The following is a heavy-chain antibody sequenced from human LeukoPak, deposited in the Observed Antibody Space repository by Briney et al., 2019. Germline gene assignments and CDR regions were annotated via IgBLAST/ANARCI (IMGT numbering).Heavy chain of an antibody. CDR2: IRPSSGRA. CDR1: GYIFSNHY. CDR3: AREPPESYYFDY. J-gene: IGHJ4*02. V-gene: IGHV1-46*01. D-gene: IGHD2/OR15-2a*01. Sequence: GASVKVSCKTSGYIFSNHYIHWVRQAPGQGPEWMGIIRPSSGRADYTQKFQGRVTMTRDMSTTTVYMELTTLGSDDTAVYFRAREPPESYYFDYWGREPWSPSPQ.